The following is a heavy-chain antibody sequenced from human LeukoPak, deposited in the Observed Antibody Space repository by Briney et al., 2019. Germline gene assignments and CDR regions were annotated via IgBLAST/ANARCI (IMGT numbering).Heavy chain of an antibody. CDR3: ARDPGSGYEEHFDY. J-gene: IGHJ4*02. CDR1: GFTFSSYG. CDR2: IRYDGSNK. V-gene: IGHV3-30*02. D-gene: IGHD5-12*01. Sequence: GGSLRLSCAASGFTFSSYGMHWVRQAAGKGLEWVAFIRYDGSNKYYADSVKGRFTISRDNSKNTVSLQMSSLRAEDTAVYYCARDPGSGYEEHFDYWGQGTLVTVSS.